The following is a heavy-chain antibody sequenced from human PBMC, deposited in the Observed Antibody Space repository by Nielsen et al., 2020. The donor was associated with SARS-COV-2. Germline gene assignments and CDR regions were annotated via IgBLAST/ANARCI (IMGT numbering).Heavy chain of an antibody. J-gene: IGHJ6*03. D-gene: IGHD6-13*01. CDR1: GDSVSSSSAA. CDR2: TYYRSKWYN. CDR3: ARVLGIAAAGLYYYYMDV. V-gene: IGHV6-1*01. Sequence: SQTLSLTCAISGDSVSSSSAAWNWIRQSPSRGLEWLGRTYYRSKWYNDYAVSVKSRITINPDTSKNQFSLHLNSVTPEDTAVYYCARVLGIAAAGLYYYYMDVWGKGTTVTVSS.